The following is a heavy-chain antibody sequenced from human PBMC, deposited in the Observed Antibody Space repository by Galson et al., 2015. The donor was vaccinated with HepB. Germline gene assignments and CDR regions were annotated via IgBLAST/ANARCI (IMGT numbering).Heavy chain of an antibody. D-gene: IGHD3-9*01. CDR3: ARDRVPGYYKRYDHYGMDV. J-gene: IGHJ6*02. CDR1: GFTFSGYS. CDR2: ISSGSSYI. V-gene: IGHV3-21*01. Sequence: SLRLSCAASGFTFSGYSMNWVRQAPGKGLEWVSSISSGSSYIYYADSVKGRFTISRDNAKNSLYLQMNSLRDEDTAVYYCARDRVPGYYKRYDHYGMDVWGQGTTVTVSS.